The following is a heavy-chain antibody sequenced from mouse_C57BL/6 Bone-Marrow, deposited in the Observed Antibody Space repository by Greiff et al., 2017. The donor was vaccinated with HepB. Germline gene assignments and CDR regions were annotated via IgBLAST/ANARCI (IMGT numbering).Heavy chain of an antibody. CDR1: GYTFTSYW. D-gene: IGHD2-3*01. J-gene: IGHJ3*01. CDR3: ARWHYDGYYPFAY. Sequence: VQLQQPGAELVKPGASVKMSCKASGYTFTSYWITWVKQRPGQGLEWIGDIYPGSGSTNYNEKFKSKATLTVDTSSSTAYMQLSSLTSEDSAVYYCARWHYDGYYPFAYWGQGTLVTVSA. V-gene: IGHV1-55*01. CDR2: IYPGSGST.